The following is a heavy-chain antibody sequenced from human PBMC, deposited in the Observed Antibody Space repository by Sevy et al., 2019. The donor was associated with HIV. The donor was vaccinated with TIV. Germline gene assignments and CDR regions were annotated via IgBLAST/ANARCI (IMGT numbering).Heavy chain of an antibody. Sequence: GGSLRLSCAASGFTFSSYGMHWVRQAPGKGLEWVAVISYDGSNKYYADSVKGRFTISRDNSKNKLYLQMNSLRAEDTAVYYCANLLTTVVTRGDYFDYWGQGTLVTVSS. CDR1: GFTFSSYG. D-gene: IGHD4-17*01. CDR2: ISYDGSNK. CDR3: ANLLTTVVTRGDYFDY. V-gene: IGHV3-30*18. J-gene: IGHJ4*02.